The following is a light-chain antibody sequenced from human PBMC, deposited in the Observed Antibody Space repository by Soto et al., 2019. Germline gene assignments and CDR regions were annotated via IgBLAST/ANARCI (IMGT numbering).Light chain of an antibody. Sequence: DMQMIQSPSSLSASVGDRVTITCQACQEISNYLNWYQQKPGKAPKLLIYDASNLERGVPSRFSGRGSGTVFTLTISSLQPEDFETYYCQQYDHLPRTFGRGTKVESK. CDR2: DAS. J-gene: IGKJ1*01. V-gene: IGKV1-33*01. CDR3: QQYDHLPRT. CDR1: QEISNY.